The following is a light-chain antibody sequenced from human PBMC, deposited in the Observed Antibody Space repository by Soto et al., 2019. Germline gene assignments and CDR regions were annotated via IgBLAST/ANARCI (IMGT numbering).Light chain of an antibody. CDR3: WRYGRSPVA. CDR2: GAS. J-gene: IGKJ1*01. V-gene: IGKV3-20*01. CDR1: QSVSSSY. Sequence: GTVSCSAREEASVSAVSSQSVSSSYLAWYQQKPGQAPRLLIYGASSRATGIPDRFSGSGSGTDLPLSFSGLESEVFPVYDRWRYGRSPVALGQGTKVDIK.